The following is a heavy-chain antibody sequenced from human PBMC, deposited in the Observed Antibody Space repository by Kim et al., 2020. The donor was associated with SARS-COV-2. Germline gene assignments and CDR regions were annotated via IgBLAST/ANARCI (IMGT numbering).Heavy chain of an antibody. D-gene: IGHD6-19*01. CDR2: ISSSSSYI. CDR1: GFTFSSYS. CDR3: ASLGEWLADFDY. V-gene: IGHV3-21*01. Sequence: GGSLRLSCAASGFTFSSYSMHWVRQAPGKGLEWVSSISSSSSYIYYADSVKGRFTISRDNAKNSLYLQMNSLRAEDTAVYYCASLGEWLADFDYWGQGTLVTVSS. J-gene: IGHJ4*02.